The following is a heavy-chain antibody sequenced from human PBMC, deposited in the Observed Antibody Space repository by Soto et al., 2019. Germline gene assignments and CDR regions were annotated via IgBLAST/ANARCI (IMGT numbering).Heavy chain of an antibody. CDR3: ARHGEGYCSGGSCLYYGMDV. CDR2: IYPGDSET. V-gene: IGHV5-51*01. J-gene: IGHJ6*02. D-gene: IGHD2-15*01. CDR1: GYSFTTHW. Sequence: GESLKISCKGSGYSFTTHWIVWVRQMPEKGLEWVGIIYPGDSETRYSPSFQGQVSISADQPTSTAYLQWSSLKASDSAIYYCARHGEGYCSGGSCLYYGMDVWGQGTTVTVSS.